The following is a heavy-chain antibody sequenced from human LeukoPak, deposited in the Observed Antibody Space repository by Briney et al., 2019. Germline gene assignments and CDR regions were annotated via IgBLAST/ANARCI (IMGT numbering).Heavy chain of an antibody. J-gene: IGHJ4*02. D-gene: IGHD2-2*01. V-gene: IGHV3-23*01. Sequence: GGSLRLSCAASGFTFSSYAMSWVRQAPGKGLEWVSAISGSGGSTYYADSVKGRFTISRDNSKNTLYLQMNSQRAEDTAVYYCAKATIVVVPAAMDYWGQGTLVTVSS. CDR2: ISGSGGST. CDR1: GFTFSSYA. CDR3: AKATIVVVPAAMDY.